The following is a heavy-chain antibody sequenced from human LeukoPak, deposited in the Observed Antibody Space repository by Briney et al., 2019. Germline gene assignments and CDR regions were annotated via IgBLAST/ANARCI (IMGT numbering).Heavy chain of an antibody. D-gene: IGHD5-12*01. J-gene: IGHJ4*02. Sequence: GGSLTLSCAASGFTFSSYWMSWVRQAPGKGLEGVANIKEDGSAKYYVDSVKGRFTISRDNAKNSLYLQMNNLSAEDTAVYYCVRDSPGYGAYDFDWGQGTLVTVSS. CDR2: IKEDGSAK. CDR3: VRDSPGYGAYDFD. CDR1: GFTFSSYW. V-gene: IGHV3-7*01.